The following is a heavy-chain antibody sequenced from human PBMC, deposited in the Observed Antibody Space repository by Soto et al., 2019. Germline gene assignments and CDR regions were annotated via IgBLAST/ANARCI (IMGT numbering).Heavy chain of an antibody. CDR1: GGSFSGYY. D-gene: IGHD1-26*01. CDR3: ARLHNGSYSKFDY. CDR2: IYSSGST. J-gene: IGHJ4*02. Sequence: SETLSLTCAVYGGSFSGYYWSWIRQPPGKGLEWIGRIYSSGSTNYNPSLKSRVTMSIATSKNQFSLRLSSVTAADTAVYYCARLHNGSYSKFDYWGQGTLVTVSS. V-gene: IGHV4-59*10.